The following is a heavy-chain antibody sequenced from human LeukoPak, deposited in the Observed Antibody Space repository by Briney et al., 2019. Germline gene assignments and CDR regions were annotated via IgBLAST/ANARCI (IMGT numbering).Heavy chain of an antibody. CDR1: GFTFSDYY. D-gene: IGHD4-17*01. Sequence: GGSLRLSCPASGFTFSDYYMSWIRQAPGKGLEWVSYISSSGSTIYYADSVKGRFTISRDNAKNSLYLQMNSLRAEDTAVYYCAREPPLDYGDDWFDPWGQGTLVTVSS. J-gene: IGHJ5*02. CDR3: AREPPLDYGDDWFDP. V-gene: IGHV3-11*01. CDR2: ISSSGSTI.